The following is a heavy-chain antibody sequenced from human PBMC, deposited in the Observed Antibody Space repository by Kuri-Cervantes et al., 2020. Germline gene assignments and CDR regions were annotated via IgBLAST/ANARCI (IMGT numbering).Heavy chain of an antibody. CDR2: INHSGST. J-gene: IGHJ4*02. Sequence: ESLKISCAASGFTFNNAWMTWVRQAPGKGLEWIGEINHSGSTNYNPSLKSRVTISVDTSKNQFSLKLSSVTAADTAVYYCARVPILGIAARRGRSGVDYWGQGTLVTVSS. CDR1: GFTFNNAW. V-gene: IGHV4-34*01. CDR3: ARVPILGIAARRGRSGVDY. D-gene: IGHD6-6*01.